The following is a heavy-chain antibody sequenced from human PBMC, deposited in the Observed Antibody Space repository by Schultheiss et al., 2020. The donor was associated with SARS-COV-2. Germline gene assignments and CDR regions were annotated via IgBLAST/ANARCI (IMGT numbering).Heavy chain of an antibody. D-gene: IGHD6-19*01. CDR1: GFTFSSYS. Sequence: GGSLRLSCAASGFTFSSYSMSWVRQAPGKGLEWVSAISGSGGSTYYADSVKGRFTISRDNSKNTLYLQMNSLRAEDTAVYYCARDRGSGWADYWGQGTLVTVSS. CDR2: ISGSGGST. J-gene: IGHJ4*02. V-gene: IGHV3-23*01. CDR3: ARDRGSGWADY.